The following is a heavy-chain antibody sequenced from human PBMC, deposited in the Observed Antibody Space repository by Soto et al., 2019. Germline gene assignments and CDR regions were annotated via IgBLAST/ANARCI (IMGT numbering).Heavy chain of an antibody. J-gene: IGHJ4*02. CDR3: ARAPAPIPVAGTAIDY. V-gene: IGHV1-2*02. D-gene: IGHD6-19*01. CDR2: INPNSGGT. CDR1: GYTFTGYY. Sequence: GASVKVSCKASGYTFTGYYMHWVRQAPGQGLEWMGWINPNSGGTNYAQKFQGRVTMTRDTSISTAYMELSRLRSDDTAVYYCARAPAPIPVAGTAIDYWGQGTQVTVSS.